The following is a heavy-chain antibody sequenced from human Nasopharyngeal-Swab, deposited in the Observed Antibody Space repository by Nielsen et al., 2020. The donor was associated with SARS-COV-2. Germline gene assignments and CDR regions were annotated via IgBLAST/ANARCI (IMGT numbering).Heavy chain of an antibody. CDR2: ISSNGGST. V-gene: IGHV3-64D*06. Sequence: GESLKISCSASGFTFSSYAMHWVRQAPGKGLEYVSAISSNGGSTYYADSVKGRFTISRDNSKNTLYLQMSSLRAEDTAVYYCARVSWSDYDFWSGYYKSSYYYGMDAWGQGTTVTVSS. J-gene: IGHJ6*02. D-gene: IGHD3-3*01. CDR3: ARVSWSDYDFWSGYYKSSYYYGMDA. CDR1: GFTFSSYA.